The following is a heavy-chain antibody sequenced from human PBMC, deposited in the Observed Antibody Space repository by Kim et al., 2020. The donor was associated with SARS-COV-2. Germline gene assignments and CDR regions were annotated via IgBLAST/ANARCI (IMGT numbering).Heavy chain of an antibody. J-gene: IGHJ4*02. CDR1: GYTFSDYS. CDR3: ARGKWLVGF. Sequence: ASVKVSCKASGYTFSDYSIHWVRQAPGQRLEYMGWINAGNVNTGYSQNFQGRVTITMDTFATTTYMEVSSLRSEDTAVYYCARGKWLVGFLGPGTLVTVS. V-gene: IGHV1-3*01. CDR2: INAGNVNT. D-gene: IGHD6-19*01.